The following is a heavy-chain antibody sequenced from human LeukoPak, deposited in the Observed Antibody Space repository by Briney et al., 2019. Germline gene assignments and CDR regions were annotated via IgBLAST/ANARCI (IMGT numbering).Heavy chain of an antibody. D-gene: IGHD5-18*01. J-gene: IGHJ4*02. CDR1: GFTFSSYA. CDR3: ARDEDTGLQPDLLFDY. V-gene: IGHV3-23*01. CDR2: ISGSGGST. Sequence: GGSLRLSCAASGFTFSSYAMSWVRQAPGKGLEWVSAISGSGGSTYYADSVKGRFTISRDNAKNSLYLQMNSLRAEDTAVYYCARDEDTGLQPDLLFDYWGQGTLVTVSS.